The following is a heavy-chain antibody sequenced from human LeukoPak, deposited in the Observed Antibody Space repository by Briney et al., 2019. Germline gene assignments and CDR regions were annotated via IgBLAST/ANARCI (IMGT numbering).Heavy chain of an antibody. Sequence: GGSLRLSCAVSGFNLSNYAMNWVRQAPGEGLAWVALIWFDGSNDYYVDSVRGRFTISRDNSKDTVFLQMNSLTVDDTAVYYCARSVGGTTGTIDSWGRGTLVTVSS. J-gene: IGHJ5*01. CDR1: GFNLSNYA. D-gene: IGHD1-26*01. CDR3: ARSVGGTTGTIDS. V-gene: IGHV3-33*01. CDR2: IWFDGSND.